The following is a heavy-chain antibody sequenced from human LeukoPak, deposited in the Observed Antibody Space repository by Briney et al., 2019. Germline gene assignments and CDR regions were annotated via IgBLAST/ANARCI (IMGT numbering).Heavy chain of an antibody. CDR3: ARTLVLTGAFDI. CDR1: GGSISSCSYY. V-gene: IGHV4-39*01. D-gene: IGHD2-8*02. J-gene: IGHJ3*02. CDR2: IYYSGST. Sequence: SETLSLTCTVSGGSISSCSYYWGWLRQPPGKGLEWIGSIYYSGSTYYNPSLKSRVTISVDTSKNQFSLKLSFVTAADTAVYYCARTLVLTGAFDIWGQGTMVTVSS.